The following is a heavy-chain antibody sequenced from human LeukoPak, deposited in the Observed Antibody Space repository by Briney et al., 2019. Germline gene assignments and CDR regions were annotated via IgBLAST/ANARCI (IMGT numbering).Heavy chain of an antibody. V-gene: IGHV3-23*01. Sequence: GGSLRLSCVASGFTLSSTAMGWVRQAAGKGRGWVSTIAIIDGKTYYADSVKGRFSISRDTSNNTLYLQMNSLRAEDTAVYYCAKLGTSDDYWGQGTLVTVSS. CDR1: GFTLSSTA. D-gene: IGHD2-2*01. J-gene: IGHJ4*02. CDR3: AKLGTSDDY. CDR2: IAIIDGKT.